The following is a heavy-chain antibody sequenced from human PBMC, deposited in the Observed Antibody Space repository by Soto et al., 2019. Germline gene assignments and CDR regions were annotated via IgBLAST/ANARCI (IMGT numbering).Heavy chain of an antibody. CDR1: GGSVTSTSYY. Sequence: SETLSLTCTVSGGSVTSTSYYWSWIRQPPGKGLEWIGYVYYLGSTDYNPSLKSRVTISVDTSKRQFSLKLSSVTVADTAVYYCARDGYDGSGSPYPAYWGPGAQVTVSS. J-gene: IGHJ4*02. V-gene: IGHV4-61*01. D-gene: IGHD3-10*01. CDR2: VYYLGST. CDR3: ARDGYDGSGSPYPAY.